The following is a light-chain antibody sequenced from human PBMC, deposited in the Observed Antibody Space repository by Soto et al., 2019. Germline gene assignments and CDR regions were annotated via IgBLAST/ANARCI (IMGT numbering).Light chain of an antibody. CDR3: LPHTSYSQT. J-gene: IGKJ1*01. Sequence: DIQLTQSTNTLSXSVGXXXXXTCRASQSIRYYLAWYQQMPGKAPKLLIHGASSLQSGVPSRFSGSVSGTEFTLTIFILHPDDFATYFCLPHTSYSQTFSQGTNV. CDR2: GAS. CDR1: QSIRYY. V-gene: IGKV1-5*01.